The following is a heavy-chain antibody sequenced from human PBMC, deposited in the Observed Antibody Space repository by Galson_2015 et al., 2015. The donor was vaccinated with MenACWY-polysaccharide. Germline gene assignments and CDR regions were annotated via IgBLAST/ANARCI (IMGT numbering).Heavy chain of an antibody. CDR3: VRVVRGSGSFFDY. CDR2: INTNTGNP. D-gene: IGHD3-10*01. V-gene: IGHV7-4-1*02. J-gene: IGHJ4*02. CDR1: GYTFTSYA. Sequence: SVKVSCKASGYTFTSYAMNWVRQAPGQGLEWLGWINTNTGNPTYAQGFTGRFVFSLDTSVSTAYLQISSLKAEDTAVYYCVRVVRGSGSFFDYWGQGTLVTVSS.